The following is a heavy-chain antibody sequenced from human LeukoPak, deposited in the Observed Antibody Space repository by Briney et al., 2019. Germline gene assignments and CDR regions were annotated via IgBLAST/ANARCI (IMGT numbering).Heavy chain of an antibody. CDR2: INHSGST. Sequence: SETLSLTCTVSGDSISRSTYYWAWIRQPPGKGLEWIGEINHSGSTNYNPSLKSRVTISVDTSKNQFSLKLSSVTAADTAVYYCARGVRVGATLFGYWGQGTLVTVSS. CDR1: GDSISRSTYY. D-gene: IGHD1-26*01. CDR3: ARGVRVGATLFGY. J-gene: IGHJ4*02. V-gene: IGHV4-39*07.